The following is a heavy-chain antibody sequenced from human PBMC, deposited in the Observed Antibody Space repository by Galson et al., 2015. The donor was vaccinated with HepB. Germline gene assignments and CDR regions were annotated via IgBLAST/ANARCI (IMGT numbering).Heavy chain of an antibody. CDR3: AKDPYLYSALAGTMAGFDY. V-gene: IGHV3-30*18. CDR1: GVTFSNYG. CDR2: ISYDGRNK. D-gene: IGHD6-19*01. Sequence: SLRLSCAASGVTFSNYGFHWVRQAPGKGLEWVTVISYDGRNKYYADSVKGRFTISRDNSKNTVYLQMNSLRAEDTALYYCAKDPYLYSALAGTMAGFDYWGQGTLVTVSS. J-gene: IGHJ4*02.